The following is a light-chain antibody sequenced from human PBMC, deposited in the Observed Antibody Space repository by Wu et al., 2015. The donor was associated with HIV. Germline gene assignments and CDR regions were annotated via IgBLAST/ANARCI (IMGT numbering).Light chain of an antibody. Sequence: TQSPATLSLSPGERATLSCRASQSVSSYLNWYQQKPGKAPKLLIYAASSLQSGVPSRFSGSGSGTDFTLTISSLQPEDFATYYCQQSYSTPGTFGQGTKLEIK. V-gene: IGKV1-39*01. CDR1: QSVSSY. CDR3: QQSYSTPGT. CDR2: AAS. J-gene: IGKJ2*02.